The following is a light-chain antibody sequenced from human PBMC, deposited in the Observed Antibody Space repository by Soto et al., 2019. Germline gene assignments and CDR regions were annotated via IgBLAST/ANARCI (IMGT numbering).Light chain of an antibody. CDR3: CSYAGSSTLYVV. CDR2: EVS. CDR1: SSDVGSYNL. V-gene: IGLV2-23*02. J-gene: IGLJ1*01. Sequence: QSALTQSASVSGSPGQSITISCTGTSSDVGSYNLVSWYQQHPGKAPKLIIYEVSKRPSGVSNRFSGSKSGNTASLAISGLQAEDEADYYCCSYAGSSTLYVVFGTGTKVTVL.